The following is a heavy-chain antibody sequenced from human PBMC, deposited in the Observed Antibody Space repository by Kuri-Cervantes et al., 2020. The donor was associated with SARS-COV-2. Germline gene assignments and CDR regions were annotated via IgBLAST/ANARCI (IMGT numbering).Heavy chain of an antibody. CDR2: ISSSSSYI. V-gene: IGHV3-21*01. CDR3: ARGNYVMYSRWPTAPSDY. J-gene: IGHJ4*02. CDR1: GFTFSSYS. Sequence: GGSLRLSCAASGFTFSSYSMNWVRQAPGKGLEWVSSISSSSSYISYADSMKSRSTISRDNAKNSLYLQMNSLRAEDTAVYYCARGNYVMYSRWPTAPSDYWGQGTLVTVSS. D-gene: IGHD3-16*01.